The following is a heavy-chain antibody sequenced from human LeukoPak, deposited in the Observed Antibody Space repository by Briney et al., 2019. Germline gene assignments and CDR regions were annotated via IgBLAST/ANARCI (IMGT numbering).Heavy chain of an antibody. CDR2: ISGSGGGT. J-gene: IGHJ4*02. Sequence: GGSLRLSCAASGFTFGISAMSWVRQAPGKRLEWVSGISGSGGGTYYADSVKGRFTISRDNSKNTLYLQMNSLRAEDTAVYYCAKAGSIRFDYWGQGTLVTVSS. CDR1: GFTFGISA. D-gene: IGHD1-26*01. CDR3: AKAGSIRFDY. V-gene: IGHV3-23*01.